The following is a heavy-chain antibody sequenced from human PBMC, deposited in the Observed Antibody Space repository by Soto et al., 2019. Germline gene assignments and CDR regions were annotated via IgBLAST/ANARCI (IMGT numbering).Heavy chain of an antibody. CDR2: INPYSGKT. CDR3: GRYVFGYFDY. V-gene: IGHV1-18*04. D-gene: IGHD3-10*01. J-gene: IGHJ4*02. Sequence: GASVKVSCKASGYTFNNFNIGWVRQAPGQGLEWMGYINPYSGKTNYAQRLQGRVTMATDTSTSTAYMEMRSLRFNDTAVYYCGRYVFGYFDYWGQGALITVSS. CDR1: GYTFNNFN.